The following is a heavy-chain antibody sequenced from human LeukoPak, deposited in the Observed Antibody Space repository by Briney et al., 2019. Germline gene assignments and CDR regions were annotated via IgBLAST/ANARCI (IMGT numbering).Heavy chain of an antibody. J-gene: IGHJ4*02. V-gene: IGHV3-48*03. CDR3: ARDRVAAAGTFRVLFDY. CDR1: GFTFSSYE. CDR2: ISSSGSTI. D-gene: IGHD6-13*01. Sequence: PVGSLRLSCAASGFTFSSYEMNWVRQAPGKGLEWVSYISSSGSTIYYADSVKGRFTISRDNAKNSLYLQMNSLRAEDTAVYYCARDRVAAAGTFRVLFDYWGQGTLVTVSS.